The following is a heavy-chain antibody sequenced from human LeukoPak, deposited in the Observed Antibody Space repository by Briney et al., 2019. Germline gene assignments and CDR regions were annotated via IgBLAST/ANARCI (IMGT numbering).Heavy chain of an antibody. CDR2: TYYRSKWYS. Sequence: SQTLSLTCAISGDSVSSNSAAWNWIRQSPSRGLEWLGRTYYRSKWYSYYAPSVKSRITINPDTSKDQFSLQLKSVTPEDTAVYYCARMVGLVSDYWGQGTLVTVSS. CDR1: GDSVSSNSAA. D-gene: IGHD3-10*01. CDR3: ARMVGLVSDY. J-gene: IGHJ4*02. V-gene: IGHV6-1*01.